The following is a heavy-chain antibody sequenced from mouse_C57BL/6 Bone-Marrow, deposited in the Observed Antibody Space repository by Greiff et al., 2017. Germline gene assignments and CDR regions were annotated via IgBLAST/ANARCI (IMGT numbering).Heavy chain of an antibody. J-gene: IGHJ2*01. V-gene: IGHV1-59*01. CDR3: ARGTMVTDY. Sequence: QVQLQQPGAELVRPGTSVKLSCKASGYTFTSYWMHWVKQRPGQGLEWIGVIDPSDSYTNYNQKFKGKATLTVDKSSSTAYMQLSSLTSEDSAVYYCARGTMVTDYWGQGTTLTVSS. CDR2: IDPSDSYT. CDR1: GYTFTSYW. D-gene: IGHD2-2*01.